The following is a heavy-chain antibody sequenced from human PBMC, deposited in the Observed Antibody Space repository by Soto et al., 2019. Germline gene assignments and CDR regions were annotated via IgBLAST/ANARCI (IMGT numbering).Heavy chain of an antibody. CDR2: VVPKIGSR. J-gene: IGHJ4*02. V-gene: IGHV1-69*08. D-gene: IGHD1-20*01. CDR3: ARGGRVTNWNDGNFDY. Sequence: QVQLVQSGAEVKKPGSSVRVSCKASGGTFSSYTINWVRQAPGQGLEWMGRVVPKIGSRNFVRKCQGRLTLTADKSTRTAYMELSRLRSEHTAVYYCARGGRVTNWNDGNFDYWGQGTRVTVSS. CDR1: GGTFSSYT.